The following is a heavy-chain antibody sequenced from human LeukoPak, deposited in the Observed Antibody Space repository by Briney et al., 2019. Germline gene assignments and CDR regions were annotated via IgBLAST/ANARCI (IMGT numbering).Heavy chain of an antibody. J-gene: IGHJ3*02. CDR3: ASHYYDSSGQGSTFDI. D-gene: IGHD3-22*01. V-gene: IGHV1-2*02. CDR1: GYTFTGYY. CDR2: INPNSGGT. Sequence: AASVKVSCKASGYTFTGYYMHWVRQAPGQGLEWMGGINPNSGGTNYSHKVRGRGTMTRATSISNAYMELRRMRSDDTAVYYCASHYYDSSGQGSTFDIWGQGTMVTVSS.